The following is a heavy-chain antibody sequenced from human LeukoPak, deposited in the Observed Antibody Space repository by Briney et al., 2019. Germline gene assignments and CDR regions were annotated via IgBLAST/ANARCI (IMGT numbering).Heavy chain of an antibody. V-gene: IGHV1-18*01. D-gene: IGHD2-2*01. CDR3: ARDCSSTSCYFYYYGMDV. CDR1: GYTFTSYD. J-gene: IGHJ6*02. Sequence: ASVKVSCKASGYTFTSYDINWVRQATGQGLEWMGWMNPNSGNTNYAQKLQGRVTMTTDTSTSTAYMELRSLRSDDTAVYYCARDCSSTSCYFYYYGMDVWGQGTTVTVSS. CDR2: MNPNSGNT.